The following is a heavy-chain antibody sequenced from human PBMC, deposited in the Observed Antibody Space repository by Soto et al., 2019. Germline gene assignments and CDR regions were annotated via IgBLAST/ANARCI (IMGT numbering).Heavy chain of an antibody. CDR3: ARVYYMDV. CDR1: GYTFRSYG. Sequence: QVQLVQSGAEVKKPGASVQVSCKASGYTFRSYGINWVRQAPGQGLEWMGRISVHNGDTKYAQKFQGRVIMTTDTSTSTAYMELRSLRSDDTAVYYCARVYYMDVWGKGTTVTVS. CDR2: ISVHNGDT. J-gene: IGHJ6*03. V-gene: IGHV1-18*01.